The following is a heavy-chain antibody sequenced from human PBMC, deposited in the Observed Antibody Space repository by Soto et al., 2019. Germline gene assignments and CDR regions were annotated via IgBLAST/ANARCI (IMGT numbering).Heavy chain of an antibody. CDR2: IYYSGST. J-gene: IGHJ6*02. Sequence: QVQLQESGPGLVKPSETLSLTCTVSGASVSSGGYFWSWVRQPPGKGLEWIGYIYYSGSTNYNPSLKSRIIISGAEAKNQFSLRLISVPAADTAVYYCARDSYSTSSAGVDYYYGLDVWGQGTTVTVSS. D-gene: IGHD6-6*01. CDR1: GASVSSGGYF. V-gene: IGHV4-61*08. CDR3: ARDSYSTSSAGVDYYYGLDV.